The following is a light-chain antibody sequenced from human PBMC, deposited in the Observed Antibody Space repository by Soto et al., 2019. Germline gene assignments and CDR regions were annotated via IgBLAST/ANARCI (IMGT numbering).Light chain of an antibody. V-gene: IGKV1-5*03. CDR3: QNYNSYSEA. J-gene: IGKJ1*01. CDR1: QTISSW. Sequence: DIQLTQSPAPLSGSVGDRVTITCRASQTISSWLAWYQQKPGKAPKLLIYKASTLKSGVPSRFSGSGSGTEFTLTISSLQPDEFATYYCQNYNSYSEAVGHGNKVDIK. CDR2: KAS.